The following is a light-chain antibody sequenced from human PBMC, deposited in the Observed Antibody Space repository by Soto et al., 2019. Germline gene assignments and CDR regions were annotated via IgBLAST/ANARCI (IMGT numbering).Light chain of an antibody. J-gene: IGKJ1*01. CDR1: HNIANDY. CDR2: KAS. V-gene: IGKV3-20*01. CDR3: QQYGYSPLT. Sequence: ALTQCPCTLSLSPGARATLSCRASHNIANDYLTWYQQKPGQAPRVLIYKASTRATGIPDRFSGSGAGTDFTLTISSLDAEDFAVYFCQQYGYSPLTFGRGTKVDIK.